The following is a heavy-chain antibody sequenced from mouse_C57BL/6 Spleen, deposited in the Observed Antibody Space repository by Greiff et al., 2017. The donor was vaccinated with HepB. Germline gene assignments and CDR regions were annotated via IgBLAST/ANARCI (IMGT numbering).Heavy chain of an antibody. CDR3: AKGYPYYFDY. Sequence: VQLKQSGAELVKPGASVKMSCKASGYTFTSYWITWVKQRPGQGLEWIGDIYPGSGSTNYNEKFKSKATLTVDTSSSTAYMQLSSLTSEDSAVYYCAKGYPYYFDYWGQGTTLTVSS. D-gene: IGHD2-2*01. CDR1: GYTFTSYW. CDR2: IYPGSGST. V-gene: IGHV1-55*01. J-gene: IGHJ2*01.